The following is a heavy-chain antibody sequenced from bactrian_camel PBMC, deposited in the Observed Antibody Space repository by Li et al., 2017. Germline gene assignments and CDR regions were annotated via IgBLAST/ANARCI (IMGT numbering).Heavy chain of an antibody. CDR2: IWSDGSP. Sequence: HVQLVESGGGLAQPGGSLRLSCAASGNTYTMAWFRQAPGKEREGVASIWSDGSPLYAASVKGRFTISQDDTDNTVYLQMNSLKPEDTAMYYCAADFLQYCNGGRLTYWGQGTQVTVS. CDR1: GNTYT. CDR3: AADFLQYCNGGRLTY. D-gene: IGHD7*01. J-gene: IGHJ4*01. V-gene: IGHV3S53*01.